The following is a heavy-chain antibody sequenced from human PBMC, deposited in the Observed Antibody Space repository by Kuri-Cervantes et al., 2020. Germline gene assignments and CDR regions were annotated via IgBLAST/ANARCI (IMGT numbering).Heavy chain of an antibody. CDR1: GYTFTSYG. D-gene: IGHD6-6*01. Sequence: ASVKVSCKASGYTFTSYGISWVRQAPGQGLEWMGWISAYNGNTNYAQKFQGRVTMTRDTSTSTVYMELSSLRSEDTAVYYCAREIVEYSSSPGVYYYGMDVWGQGTTVTVSS. CDR2: ISAYNGNT. V-gene: IGHV1-18*01. J-gene: IGHJ6*02. CDR3: AREIVEYSSSPGVYYYGMDV.